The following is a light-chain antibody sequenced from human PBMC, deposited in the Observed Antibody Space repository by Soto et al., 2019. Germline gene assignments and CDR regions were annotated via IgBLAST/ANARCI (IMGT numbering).Light chain of an antibody. CDR1: QSFLYSSNNNNY. CDR2: WAS. Sequence: VITPLPDSLGVSPGVRGNINRKAFQSFLYSSNNNNYIAWYQQKPGQPPKLIIYWASTRESGVPDRFSGSGSGTDFTLTISSLQAEDVAIYYCQQYYDTPSTFGQGTKVDIK. J-gene: IGKJ1*01. V-gene: IGKV4-1*01. CDR3: QQYYDTPST.